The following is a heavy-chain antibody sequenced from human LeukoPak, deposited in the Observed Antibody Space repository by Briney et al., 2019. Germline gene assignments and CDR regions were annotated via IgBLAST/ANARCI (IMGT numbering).Heavy chain of an antibody. CDR3: ARSKDFDH. CDR2: INPNTGAT. J-gene: IGHJ4*02. CDR1: GYTFTGSY. Sequence: ASVRVSCKASGYTFTGSYIHWVRQAPGQGLEWMGLINPNTGATNYAQNFQGRVTMTRDTSISTAYMELSRLRSDDTAVYYCARSKDFDHWGQGTLVTVSS. V-gene: IGHV1-2*02. D-gene: IGHD5/OR15-5a*01.